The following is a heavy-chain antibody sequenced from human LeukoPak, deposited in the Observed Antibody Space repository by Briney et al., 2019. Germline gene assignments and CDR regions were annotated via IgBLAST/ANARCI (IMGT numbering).Heavy chain of an antibody. CDR3: ARDLSLFAVVYSPPGY. D-gene: IGHD3-3*01. Sequence: ASVKVSCKASGYTFTSYGISWVRQAPGQGLEWMGWISAYNGNTNYAQKLQGRVTMTTDTSTSTAYMELRSLRSDDTAVYYCARDLSLFAVVYSPPGYWGQGTLVTVSS. CDR1: GYTFTSYG. V-gene: IGHV1-18*01. J-gene: IGHJ4*02. CDR2: ISAYNGNT.